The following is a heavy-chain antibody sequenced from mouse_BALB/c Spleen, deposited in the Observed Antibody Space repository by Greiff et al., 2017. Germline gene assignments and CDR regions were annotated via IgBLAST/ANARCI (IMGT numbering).Heavy chain of an antibody. CDR3: ATYDYDGSFAY. CDR1: GFAFSSYD. D-gene: IGHD2-4*01. V-gene: IGHV5-12-1*01. Sequence: EVNVVESGGGLVKPGGSLKLSCAASGFAFSSYDMSWVRQTPEKRLEWVAYISSGGGSTYYPDTVKGRFTISRDNAKNTLYLQMSSLKSEDTAMYYCATYDYDGSFAYWGQGTLVTVSA. J-gene: IGHJ3*01. CDR2: ISSGGGST.